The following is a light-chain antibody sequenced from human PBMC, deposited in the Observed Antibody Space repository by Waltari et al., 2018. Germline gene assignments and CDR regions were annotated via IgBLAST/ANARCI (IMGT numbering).Light chain of an antibody. J-gene: IGKJ1*01. CDR2: MAS. CDR1: QSLLHSDGYNS. V-gene: IGKV2-28*01. CDR3: MEARQTPT. Sequence: DIVMTQSPLSLSVTPGEPASISCRSSQSLLHSDGYNSLDWYLQKPGQSPQLLIYMASKRPSGVPDRFSGSGSGTDFTLKISGVEAEDVGVYYCMEARQTPTFGQGIKVEIK.